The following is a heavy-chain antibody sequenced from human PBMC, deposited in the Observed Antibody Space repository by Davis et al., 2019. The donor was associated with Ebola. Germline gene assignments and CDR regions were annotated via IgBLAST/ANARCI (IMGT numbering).Heavy chain of an antibody. J-gene: IGHJ5*02. CDR1: GGSIGSGDYY. V-gene: IGHV4-30-4*01. CDR2: IYYSGST. Sequence: SETLSLTCTVSGGSIGSGDYYWSWIRQPPGKGLEWIGYIYYSGSTYYNPSLKSRVTISVDTSKNQFSLKLSSVTAADTAVYYCARGVSTFTMVQGELFWFDPWGQGTLVTVSS. CDR3: ARGVSTFTMVQGELFWFDP. D-gene: IGHD3-10*01.